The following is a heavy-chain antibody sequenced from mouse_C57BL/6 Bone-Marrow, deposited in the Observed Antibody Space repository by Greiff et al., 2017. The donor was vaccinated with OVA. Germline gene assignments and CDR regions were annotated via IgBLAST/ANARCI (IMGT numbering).Heavy chain of an antibody. V-gene: IGHV5-17*01. D-gene: IGHD2-5*01. J-gene: IGHJ1*03. Sequence: EVQLVESGGGLVKPGGSLKLSCAASGFTFSDYGMHWVRQAPEKGLEWVAYISSGSSTIYYADTVKGRFTISRDNAKNTLFLQMTSLRSEDTAMYYCARYSNYVDWYFDVWGTGTTVTVSS. CDR2: ISSGSSTI. CDR1: GFTFSDYG. CDR3: ARYSNYVDWYFDV.